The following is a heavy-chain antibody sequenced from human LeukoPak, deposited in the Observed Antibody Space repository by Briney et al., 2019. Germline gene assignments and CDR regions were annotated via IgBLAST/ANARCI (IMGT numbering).Heavy chain of an antibody. D-gene: IGHD6-25*01. CDR2: ITNTGRST. J-gene: IGHJ4*02. CDR3: AREASGNYLVFDS. Sequence: PGGSLRLSCAASGFSLSSYFISWIRQAPGKGLEWISYITNTGRSTNYADAVKGRFTISRDNGKQSVYLEMTDLRAEDTAVYYCAREASGNYLVFDSWGQGTLVIVSS. CDR1: GFSLSSYF. V-gene: IGHV3-11*04.